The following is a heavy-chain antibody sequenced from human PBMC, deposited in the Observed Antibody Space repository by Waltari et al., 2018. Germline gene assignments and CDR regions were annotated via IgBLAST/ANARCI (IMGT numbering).Heavy chain of an antibody. CDR3: ARGIFGVVIIPPFDY. V-gene: IGHV4-38-2*01. CDR2: IYHSGST. D-gene: IGHD3-3*01. J-gene: IGHJ4*02. Sequence: QVQLQESGPGLVKPSETLSLTCAVSGYSISSGYYWGWIRPPPGKGLEWIGSIYHSGSTYYNPSLKSRVTISVDTSKNQFSLKLSSVTAADTAVYYCARGIFGVVIIPPFDYWGQGTLVTVSS. CDR1: GYSISSGYY.